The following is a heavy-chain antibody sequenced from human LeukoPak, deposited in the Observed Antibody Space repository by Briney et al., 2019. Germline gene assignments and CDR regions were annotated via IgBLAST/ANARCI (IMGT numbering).Heavy chain of an antibody. V-gene: IGHV3-23*01. CDR2: ISGSGGST. D-gene: IGHD4-17*01. CDR3: ARAWRYGDYGPFDY. CDR1: GFTFSSYA. Sequence: GGSLRLSCAASGFTFSSYAMSWVRQAPGKGLEWVSAISGSGGSTYYADSVKGRFTISRDNSKNTLYLQMNSLRAEDTAVYYCARAWRYGDYGPFDYWGQGTLVTVSS. J-gene: IGHJ4*02.